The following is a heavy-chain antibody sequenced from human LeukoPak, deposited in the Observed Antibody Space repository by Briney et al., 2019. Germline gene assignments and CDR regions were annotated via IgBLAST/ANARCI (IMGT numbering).Heavy chain of an antibody. Sequence: PSETLCLTCADSGGSISRYYWSWIRQPPGKGLEWIGYIYYSGSTNYNPSLKSRVTISVDTSKNKFYLRLNSVTAADTAVYYCARDIVRSASYYCWFCVLDYWGQGPRVRVPS. D-gene: IGHD2-2*01. J-gene: IGHJ4*02. V-gene: IGHV4-59*12. CDR1: GGSISRYY. CDR3: ARDIVRSASYYCWFCVLDY. CDR2: IYYSGST.